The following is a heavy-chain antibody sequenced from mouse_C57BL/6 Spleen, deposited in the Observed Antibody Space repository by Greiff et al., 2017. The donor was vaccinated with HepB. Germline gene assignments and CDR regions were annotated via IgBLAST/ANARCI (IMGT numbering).Heavy chain of an antibody. CDR1: GYTFTDYN. V-gene: IGHV1-22*01. J-gene: IGHJ1*03. CDR3: AREDYDERYFDV. CDR2: INPNNGGT. Sequence: VQLQQSGPELVKPGASVKMSCKASGYTFTDYNMHWVKQSHGKSLEWIGYINPNNGGTSYNQKFKGKATLTVNKSSSTAYMELRSLTSEDSAVYYCAREDYDERYFDVWGTGTTVTVSS. D-gene: IGHD2-4*01.